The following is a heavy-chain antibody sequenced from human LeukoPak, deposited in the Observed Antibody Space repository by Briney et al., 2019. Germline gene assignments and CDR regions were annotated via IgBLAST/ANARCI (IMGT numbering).Heavy chain of an antibody. J-gene: IGHJ4*02. CDR2: ISFDGSNK. Sequence: PGGSLRLSCAASGFSFSTYAMHWVRQAPGKGLEWVALISFDGSNKYYTDSVKGRFTSSRDNSKNTLYLQMNSLRTEDTAIYYCARDRLLRGLHTSFDYWGQGTLVTVSS. V-gene: IGHV3-30*19. CDR1: GFSFSTYA. CDR3: ARDRLLRGLHTSFDY. D-gene: IGHD3-10*01.